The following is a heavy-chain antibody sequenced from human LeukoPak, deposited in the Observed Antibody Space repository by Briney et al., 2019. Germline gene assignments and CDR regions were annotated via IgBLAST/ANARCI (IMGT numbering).Heavy chain of an antibody. V-gene: IGHV3-23*01. CDR1: GFSFSSYA. Sequence: PGGSLRLSCAASGFSFSSYAITWVRQAPGKGLEWVSSISGSGGGTYYADSVKGRFTISRDNAKNSLYLQMNSLRAEDTAVYYCARLEGEWLFFVYYFDYWGQGTLVTVSS. CDR3: ARLEGEWLFFVYYFDY. J-gene: IGHJ4*02. D-gene: IGHD3-3*01. CDR2: ISGSGGGT.